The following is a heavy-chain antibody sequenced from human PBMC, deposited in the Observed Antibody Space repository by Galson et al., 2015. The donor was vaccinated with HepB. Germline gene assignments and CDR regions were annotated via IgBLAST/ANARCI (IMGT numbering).Heavy chain of an antibody. CDR3: ARQDRISSRRLGWYCDL. D-gene: IGHD2-15*01. J-gene: IGHJ2*01. CDR2: IDPSDSYT. V-gene: IGHV5-10-1*01. CDR1: GYSFTNYW. Sequence: QSGAEVKKPGESRRISCQGSGYSFTNYWINWVRQMPGKGLEWMGRIDPSDSYTNYSPSFQGRVTISADKSISTAFLQWSILKASDTAIYYCARQDRISSRRLGWYCDLWGRGTLVTVSS.